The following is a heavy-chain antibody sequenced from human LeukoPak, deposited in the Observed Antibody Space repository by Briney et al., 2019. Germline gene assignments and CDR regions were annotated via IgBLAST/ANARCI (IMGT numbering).Heavy chain of an antibody. D-gene: IGHD3-3*01. CDR1: GFTFSSYS. J-gene: IGHJ4*02. CDR3: ARDSGYDFWSGYYGGYYFDY. Sequence: PGGSLRLSCAASGFTFSSYSMNWVRQAPGKGLEWVSSISSSSSYIYYADSVKGRFTISRDNAKNSLYLQMNSLRAEDTAVYYCARDSGYDFWSGYYGGYYFDYWGQGTLVTVSS. CDR2: ISSSSSYI. V-gene: IGHV3-21*01.